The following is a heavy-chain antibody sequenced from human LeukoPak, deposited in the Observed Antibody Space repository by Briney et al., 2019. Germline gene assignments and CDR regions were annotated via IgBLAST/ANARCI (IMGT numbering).Heavy chain of an antibody. CDR3: ARNFSSGWFDY. V-gene: IGHV4-39*07. CDR1: GGSISSSNYY. CDR2: IYYSGST. J-gene: IGHJ4*02. D-gene: IGHD6-19*01. Sequence: SETLSLTCTVSGGSISSSNYYWGWLRQPPGKGLEWIGSIYYSGSTSYNPSLKSRVTISVDTSKNQFSLKLSSVTAADTAVYYCARNFSSGWFDYWGQGTLVTVSS.